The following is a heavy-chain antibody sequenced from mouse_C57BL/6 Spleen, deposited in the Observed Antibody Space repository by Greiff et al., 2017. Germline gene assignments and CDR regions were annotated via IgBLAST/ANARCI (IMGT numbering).Heavy chain of an antibody. CDR3: ASPLYYASFAY. V-gene: IGHV1-42*01. CDR2: INPSTGGT. J-gene: IGHJ3*01. CDR1: GYSFTGYY. Sequence: VQLQQSGPELVKPGASVKISCKASGYSFTGYYMNWVKQSPEKSLEWIGEINPSTGGTTYNQKFKAKATLTVDKSSSTAYMQLKSLTSEDSAVYYCASPLYYASFAYWGQGTLVTVSA. D-gene: IGHD2-1*01.